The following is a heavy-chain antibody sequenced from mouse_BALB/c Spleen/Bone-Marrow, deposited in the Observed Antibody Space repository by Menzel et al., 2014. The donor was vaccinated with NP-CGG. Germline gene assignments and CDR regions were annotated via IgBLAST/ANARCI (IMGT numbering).Heavy chain of an antibody. V-gene: IGHV1-4*01. J-gene: IGHJ4*01. CDR1: GYTFTRYT. CDR2: INPSSACT. CDR3: TIRYYAMDY. Sequence: QVQLQQSGAGLARPGASVKMSCQASGYTFTRYTMHWEKQRPGQGLEWIGYINPSSACTNYNQKFKDKATLTADKSSSTAYMQLSSLTSEDSAVYYCTIRYYAMDYWGQGTSVTVSS. D-gene: IGHD1-1*01.